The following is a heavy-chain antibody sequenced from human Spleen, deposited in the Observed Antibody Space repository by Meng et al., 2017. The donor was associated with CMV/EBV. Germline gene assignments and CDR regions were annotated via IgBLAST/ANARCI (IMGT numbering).Heavy chain of an antibody. Sequence: SGFTFSSYAMHWVRQAPGKGLEWVSLISYDGSKKDYADSVRGRLSISRDISKNTLYLEMNSLRAEDTALYYCARDKVRYSYGYGHFDLWGRGTLVTVSS. V-gene: IGHV3-30-3*01. CDR1: GFTFSSYA. J-gene: IGHJ2*01. CDR2: ISYDGSKK. CDR3: ARDKVRYSYGYGHFDL. D-gene: IGHD5-12*01.